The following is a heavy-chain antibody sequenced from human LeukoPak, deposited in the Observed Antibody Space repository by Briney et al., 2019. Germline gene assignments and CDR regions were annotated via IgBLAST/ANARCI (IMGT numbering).Heavy chain of an antibody. J-gene: IGHJ4*02. CDR3: ARGGTAGLAD. D-gene: IGHD1-14*01. CDR2: IYSTGNT. CDR1: GGSMSSYC. Sequence: SETLSLTCTVSGGSMSSYCWTWIRQPPGKGLEWIAYIYSTGNTNSNPSLKSRVAISVDTSKNQFSLNLSSVTAADTAVYYCARGGTAGLADWGLGTLVTVSS. V-gene: IGHV4-59*01.